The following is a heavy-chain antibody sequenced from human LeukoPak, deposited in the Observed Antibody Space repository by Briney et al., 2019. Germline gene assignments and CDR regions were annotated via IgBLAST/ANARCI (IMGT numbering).Heavy chain of an antibody. Sequence: SETLSLTCTVSGGSISGGGYYWSWIRQHPGKGLEWIGYIYYSGSTYYNPSLKSRVTISVDTSKNQFSLKLSSVTAADTAVYYCARGGNYYGSGSYYEYFDYWGQGTLVTVSS. V-gene: IGHV4-31*03. CDR2: IYYSGST. J-gene: IGHJ4*02. CDR1: GGSISGGGYY. D-gene: IGHD3-10*01. CDR3: ARGGNYYGSGSYYEYFDY.